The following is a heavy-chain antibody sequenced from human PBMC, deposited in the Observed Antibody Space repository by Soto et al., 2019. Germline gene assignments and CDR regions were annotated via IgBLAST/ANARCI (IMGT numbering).Heavy chain of an antibody. CDR2: IIPIFGTA. CDR3: AHTPYGSGSYYYYYYMDV. J-gene: IGHJ6*03. Sequence: ASVKVSCKASGGTFSSYAISWVRQAPGQGLEWMGGIIPIFGTANYAQKFQGRVTITADESTSTAYMELSSLRSEDTAVYYCAHTPYGSGSYYYYYYMDVWGKGTTVTVSS. D-gene: IGHD3-10*01. V-gene: IGHV1-69*13. CDR1: GGTFSSYA.